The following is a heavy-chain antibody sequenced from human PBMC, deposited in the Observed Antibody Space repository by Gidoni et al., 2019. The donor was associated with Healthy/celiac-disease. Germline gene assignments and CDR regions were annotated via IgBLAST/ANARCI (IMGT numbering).Heavy chain of an antibody. CDR1: GGTFSSYT. CDR2: IIPILGIA. Sequence: QVQLVQSGAEVKKPGSSVKVSFKASGGTFSSYTISWVRQAPGQGLEWMGRIIPILGIANYAQKFQGRVTITADKSTSTAYMELSSLRSEDTAVYYCARDSSGWYYFDYWGQGTLVTVSS. J-gene: IGHJ4*02. D-gene: IGHD6-19*01. V-gene: IGHV1-69*08. CDR3: ARDSSGWYYFDY.